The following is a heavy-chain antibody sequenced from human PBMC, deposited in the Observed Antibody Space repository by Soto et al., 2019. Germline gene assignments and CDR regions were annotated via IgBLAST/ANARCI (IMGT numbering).Heavy chain of an antibody. CDR2: ISGSGGST. V-gene: IGHV3-23*01. Sequence: QTGGSLRLSCAASGFTFSSYAMSWVRQAPGKGLEWVSAISGSGGSTYYADSVKGRFTISRDNSKNTLYLQMNSLRAEDTAVYYCAKEMGWNYCSYYYGMDVWGQGTTVTVSS. D-gene: IGHD1-7*01. CDR3: AKEMGWNYCSYYYGMDV. CDR1: GFTFSSYA. J-gene: IGHJ6*02.